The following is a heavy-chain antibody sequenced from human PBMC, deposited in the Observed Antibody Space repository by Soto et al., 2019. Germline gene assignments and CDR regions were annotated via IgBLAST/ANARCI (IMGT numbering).Heavy chain of an antibody. CDR2: IYYSGST. J-gene: IGHJ4*02. CDR1: GGSISSYY. Sequence: SETLSLTCTVSGGSISSYYWSWIRQPPGKGLEWIGYIYYSGSTNYNPSLKSRVTISVDTSKNQFSLKLISVTAADTAVYYCARSHIWVSIAARRGAFDYWGQGTLVTVSS. CDR3: ARSHIWVSIAARRGAFDY. V-gene: IGHV4-59*08. D-gene: IGHD6-6*01.